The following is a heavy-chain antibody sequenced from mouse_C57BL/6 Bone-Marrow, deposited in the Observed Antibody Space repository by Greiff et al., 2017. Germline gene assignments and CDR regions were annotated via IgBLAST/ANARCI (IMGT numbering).Heavy chain of an antibody. CDR3: ACSDVDYLFEY. J-gene: IGHJ2*01. CDR1: GYTFTSYW. Sequence: QVQLQQPGAELVRPGSSVKLSCKASGYTFTSYWMDWVKQRPGQGLEWIGNIYPSDSETHYHQKFKDKATLTVDNSSSTAYMQLCSLHSEVPEAYYFACSDVDYLFEYWGVVSTRTVSS. V-gene: IGHV1-61*01. D-gene: IGHD2-4*01. CDR2: IYPSDSET.